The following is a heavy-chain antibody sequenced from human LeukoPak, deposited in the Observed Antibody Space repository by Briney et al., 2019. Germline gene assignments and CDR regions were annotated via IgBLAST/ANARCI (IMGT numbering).Heavy chain of an antibody. CDR2: INHSGST. Sequence: SETLSLTCAVYGGSFSGYYWSWIRQPPGKGLEWIGEINHSGSTNYNPSLKSRVTISVDTSKNQFSLKLSSVNAADTAVYYCARVRVATGPYYYYGMDVWGQGTTVTVSS. CDR1: GGSFSGYY. J-gene: IGHJ6*02. V-gene: IGHV4-34*01. D-gene: IGHD5-12*01. CDR3: ARVRVATGPYYYYGMDV.